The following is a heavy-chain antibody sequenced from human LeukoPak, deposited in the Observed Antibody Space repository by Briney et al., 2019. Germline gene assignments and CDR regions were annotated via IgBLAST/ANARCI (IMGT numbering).Heavy chain of an antibody. CDR2: IIPIFGTA. CDR1: GYTFTSYY. J-gene: IGHJ6*03. Sequence: SVKVSCKASGYTFTSYYMHWVRQAPGQGLEWMGGIIPIFGTANYAQKFQGRVTITADESTSTAYMELSSLRSEDTAVYYCARAPRPSLDDYSNQNYYYMDVWGKGTTVTVSS. V-gene: IGHV1-69*13. CDR3: ARAPRPSLDDYSNQNYYYMDV. D-gene: IGHD4-11*01.